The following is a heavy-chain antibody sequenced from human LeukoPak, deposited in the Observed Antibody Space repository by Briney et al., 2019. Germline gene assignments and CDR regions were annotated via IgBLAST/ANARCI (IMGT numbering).Heavy chain of an antibody. D-gene: IGHD3-22*01. V-gene: IGHV4-34*01. CDR1: GGSFSGYY. Sequence: KPSETLSLTCAVYGGSFSGYYWSWIRQPPGKGLEWIGEISHSGSTNYNPSLKSRVTISVDTSKNQFSLKLSSVTAADTAVYYCARTPKYYYDSSGRLDYWGQGTLVTVSS. CDR2: ISHSGST. J-gene: IGHJ4*02. CDR3: ARTPKYYYDSSGRLDY.